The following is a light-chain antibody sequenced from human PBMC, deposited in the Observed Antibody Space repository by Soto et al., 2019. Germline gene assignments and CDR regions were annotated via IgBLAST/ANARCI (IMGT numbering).Light chain of an antibody. Sequence: DLQMTQSPSTLSASIGDSVTITCRASQSIRTWLAWHQQKPGKAPNLLIYRASSLGSGVSSRFSGSGCGTEFTLTISSLQPGDFATYYCQQYDSFPITFGQGTRLEIK. V-gene: IGKV1-5*03. J-gene: IGKJ5*01. CDR3: QQYDSFPIT. CDR2: RAS. CDR1: QSIRTW.